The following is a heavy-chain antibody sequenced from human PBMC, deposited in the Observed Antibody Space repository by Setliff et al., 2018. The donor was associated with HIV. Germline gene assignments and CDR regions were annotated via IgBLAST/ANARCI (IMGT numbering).Heavy chain of an antibody. J-gene: IGHJ6*03. CDR3: ARDRPHQHYFELYSFYYMEL. Sequence: SVKVSCKASGGTFNIYSIHWVRQAPGQGLEWMGGVIPIFDKTTYAQKFQGRVTITADEATNTVFMELSNLRSDDTAVYYCARDRPHQHYFELYSFYYMELWGKGTTVTVSS. CDR1: GGTFNIYS. CDR2: VIPIFDKT. V-gene: IGHV1-69*13. D-gene: IGHD3-10*01.